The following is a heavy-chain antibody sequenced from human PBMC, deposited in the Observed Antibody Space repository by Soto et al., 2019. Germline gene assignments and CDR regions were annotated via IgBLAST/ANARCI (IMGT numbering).Heavy chain of an antibody. J-gene: IGHJ6*03. D-gene: IGHD2-8*01. V-gene: IGHV1-8*01. CDR1: GYTFTSYD. Sequence: ASVKVSCKASGYTFTSYDINWVRQATGQGLEWMGWMNPNSGNTGYAQKFQGGVTMTRNTSISTAYMELSSLRSEDTAVYYCARGVGIVLMVYAIVPYYYMDVWGKGTTVTVSS. CDR3: ARGVGIVLMVYAIVPYYYMDV. CDR2: MNPNSGNT.